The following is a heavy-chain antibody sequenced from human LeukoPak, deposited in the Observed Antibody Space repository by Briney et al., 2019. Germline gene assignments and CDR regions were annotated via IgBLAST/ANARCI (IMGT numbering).Heavy chain of an antibody. D-gene: IGHD6-19*01. CDR1: VGSLSSYSYY. V-gene: IGHV4-39*01. Sequence: PSETLSLTCTVSVGSLSSYSYYWGWIRQPPGKGLEWIGSIYYSGPTYYNPSLKSRVTISVDTSNNQFSLRLSSVTAADTAVYYCARHGDSSVWYVAYWGQGTLVTVSS. CDR2: IYYSGPT. CDR3: ARHGDSSVWYVAY. J-gene: IGHJ4*02.